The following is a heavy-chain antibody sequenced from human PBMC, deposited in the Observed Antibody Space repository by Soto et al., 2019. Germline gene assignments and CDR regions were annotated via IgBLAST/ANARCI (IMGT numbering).Heavy chain of an antibody. Sequence: SLKVSCKASGGTISNYAINWVRQAPGQGLEWMGGIIPIFGTANYAQKFQGRVTITADESTSTACMELSSLRSEDTAVYYCASGHIAHQGYYYYGMDVWGQGTTVTVS. J-gene: IGHJ6*02. CDR1: GGTISNYA. D-gene: IGHD2-21*01. CDR2: IIPIFGTA. V-gene: IGHV1-69*13. CDR3: ASGHIAHQGYYYYGMDV.